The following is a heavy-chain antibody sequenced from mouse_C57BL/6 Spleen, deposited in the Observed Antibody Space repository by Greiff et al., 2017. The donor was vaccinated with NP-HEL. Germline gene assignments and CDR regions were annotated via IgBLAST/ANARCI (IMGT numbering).Heavy chain of an antibody. Sequence: QVQLKESGPELVKPGASVKISCKASGYSFTSYYIHWVKQRPGQGLEWIGWIYPGSGNTKYNEKFKGKATLTADTSSSTAYMQLSSLTSEDSAVYYCARDYGSSYGYFDYWGQGTTLTVSS. V-gene: IGHV1-66*01. D-gene: IGHD1-1*01. J-gene: IGHJ2*01. CDR1: GYSFTSYY. CDR3: ARDYGSSYGYFDY. CDR2: IYPGSGNT.